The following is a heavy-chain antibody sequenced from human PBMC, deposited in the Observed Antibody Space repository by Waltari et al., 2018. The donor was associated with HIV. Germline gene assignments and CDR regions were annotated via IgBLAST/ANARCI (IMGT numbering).Heavy chain of an antibody. CDR1: GGSLDTYF. D-gene: IGHD3-10*01. Sequence: VQLPESGPGLVKPSETLSLTCPVPGGSLDTYFCLFIRQTPGQGLEWIGYFYNGGLTNYNPSLKSRAAISVDSSKNQFSLKLRSVTAADSAIYYCVRGSVYGAGSYYPFFDYWGRGILVTVSS. J-gene: IGHJ4*02. V-gene: IGHV4-59*01. CDR2: FYNGGLT. CDR3: VRGSVYGAGSYYPFFDY.